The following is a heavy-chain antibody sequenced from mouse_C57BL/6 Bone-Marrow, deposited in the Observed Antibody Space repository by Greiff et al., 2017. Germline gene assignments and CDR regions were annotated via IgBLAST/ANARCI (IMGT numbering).Heavy chain of an antibody. V-gene: IGHV1-82*01. Sequence: VKLVESGPELVKPGASVKISCKASGYAFSSSWMNWVKQRPGKGLEWIGRIYPGDGDTNYNGKFKGKATLTADKSSSTAYMQLSSLTSEDSAVYFCAREVSSSYYAMDYWGQGTSVTVSS. J-gene: IGHJ4*01. CDR2: IYPGDGDT. CDR3: AREVSSSYYAMDY. D-gene: IGHD2-10*02. CDR1: GYAFSSSW.